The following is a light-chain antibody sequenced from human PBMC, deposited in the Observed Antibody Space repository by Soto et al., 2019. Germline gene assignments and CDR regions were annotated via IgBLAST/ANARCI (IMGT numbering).Light chain of an antibody. CDR2: GAS. Sequence: EIVMTQSPATLSVSPGERVTLFCRASQSVSSNLAWYQQKPGQAPRLLIYGASTRATGIPARFSGSGSGTDFTLTISSLQSEDFAVYYCQQYHNWTFGQGSKVEIK. J-gene: IGKJ1*01. V-gene: IGKV3D-15*01. CDR1: QSVSSN. CDR3: QQYHNWT.